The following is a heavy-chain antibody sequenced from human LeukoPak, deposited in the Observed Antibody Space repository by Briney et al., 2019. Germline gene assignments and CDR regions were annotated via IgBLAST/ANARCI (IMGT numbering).Heavy chain of an antibody. D-gene: IGHD4-17*01. CDR3: TTDLDYGDPYNWFDP. Sequence: GXXLRLSCAASGFTFSNAWMSWVRQAPGKGVEWVGRIKSKTDGGTTDYAAAVKGRFTISRDDSKNTLYLQMNSLKTEDTAVYYCTTDLDYGDPYNWFDPWGQGTLVTVSS. CDR1: GFTFSNAW. J-gene: IGHJ5*02. CDR2: IKSKTDGGTT. V-gene: IGHV3-15*01.